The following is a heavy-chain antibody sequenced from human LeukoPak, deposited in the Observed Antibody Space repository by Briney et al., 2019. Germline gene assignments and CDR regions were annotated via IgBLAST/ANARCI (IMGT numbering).Heavy chain of an antibody. D-gene: IGHD2-2*01. CDR2: IYYSGST. J-gene: IGHJ5*02. CDR1: GGSISSYY. Sequence: PSETLSLTCTVSGGSISSYYWSWIRQPPGKGLEWIGYIYYSGSTNYNPSLKSRVTISVDTSKNQFSLKLSSVTAADTAVYYCARAGWGYCSSTSCSQPRHWFDPWGQGTLVTVSS. CDR3: ARAGWGYCSSTSCSQPRHWFDP. V-gene: IGHV4-59*12.